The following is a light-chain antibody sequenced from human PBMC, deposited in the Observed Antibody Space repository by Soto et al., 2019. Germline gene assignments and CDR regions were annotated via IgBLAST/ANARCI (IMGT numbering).Light chain of an antibody. J-gene: IGKJ3*01. CDR1: QSLVYRDGITY. CDR3: LQYAHWPFT. CDR2: KVS. V-gene: IGKV2-30*01. Sequence: DVVMTQSPLSLPVTLGQPASISCRSSQSLVYRDGITYLNWFQQRPGQSPRRLIYKVSNRDSGVPDRFSGSGSGPYFTLKISRVEAEDVGVYFCLQYAHWPFTFGPGTRVDIK.